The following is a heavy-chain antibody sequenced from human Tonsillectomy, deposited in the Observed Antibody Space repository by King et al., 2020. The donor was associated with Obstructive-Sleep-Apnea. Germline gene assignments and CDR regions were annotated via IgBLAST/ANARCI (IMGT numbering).Heavy chain of an antibody. D-gene: IGHD3-10*01. CDR1: GGSISSYY. J-gene: IGHJ6*02. Sequence: VQLQESGPGLVKPSETLSLTCNVSGGSISSYYWSWIRQPPGKELEWIGCIYYSGSTYYNPSLKSRVTISVDTSKNQFSLKLRSVPAADTAVYYCARMVPGSYYGMDVWGQGTTVTVSS. CDR2: IYYSGST. CDR3: ARMVPGSYYGMDV. V-gene: IGHV4-59*08.